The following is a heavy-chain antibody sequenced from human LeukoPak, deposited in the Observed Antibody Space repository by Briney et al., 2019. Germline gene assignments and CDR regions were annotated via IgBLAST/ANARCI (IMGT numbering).Heavy chain of an antibody. CDR1: GFTLSSYG. Sequence: PGRSLRLSCAASGFTLSSYGMHWVRQAPGKGLEWVAVIWYDGSNKYYADSVKGRFTISRDNSKNTLYLQMNSLRAEDAAVYYCARDNQWLASHYFDYWGQGTLVTVSS. CDR2: IWYDGSNK. D-gene: IGHD6-19*01. CDR3: ARDNQWLASHYFDY. J-gene: IGHJ4*02. V-gene: IGHV3-33*01.